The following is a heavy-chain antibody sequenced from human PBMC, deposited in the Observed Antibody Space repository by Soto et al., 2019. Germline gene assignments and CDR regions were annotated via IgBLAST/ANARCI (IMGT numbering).Heavy chain of an antibody. J-gene: IGHJ5*02. D-gene: IGHD4-17*01. V-gene: IGHV3-23*01. CDR3: AKVVDYGDSRGPFDP. CDR1: GFTFSSYA. Sequence: EVQLLESGGGLVQPGGSLRLSCAASGFTFSSYAMSWVRQAPGKGLEWVSAISGSGGSTYYADSVKGRFTISRDNSKNKLYLQMKGLRAEDTAVYYCAKVVDYGDSRGPFDPWGQGTLVTVSS. CDR2: ISGSGGST.